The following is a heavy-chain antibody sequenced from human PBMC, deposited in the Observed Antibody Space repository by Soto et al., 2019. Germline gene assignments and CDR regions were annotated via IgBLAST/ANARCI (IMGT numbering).Heavy chain of an antibody. J-gene: IGHJ5*02. CDR1: GDTFSTYG. V-gene: IGHV1-18*04. CDR2: TSNYHGDR. Sequence: ASVTVSCKASGDTFSTYGISWVLQAPGHGRAWMGRTSNYHGDRNHASKFQGRDTMTTDRSTSTAYIELRGLRSDDTAVYYCARDPSNSSGSRIWFYPWGQGTLVTVSS. D-gene: IGHD6-19*01. CDR3: ARDPSNSSGSRIWFYP.